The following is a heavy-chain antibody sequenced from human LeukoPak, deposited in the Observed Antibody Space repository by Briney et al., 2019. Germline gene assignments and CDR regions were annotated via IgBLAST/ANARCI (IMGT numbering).Heavy chain of an antibody. CDR3: ARAPLRFLEWLSSGDYYYYYMDV. J-gene: IGHJ6*03. D-gene: IGHD3-3*01. CDR2: IYYSGST. CDR1: GGSISSYY. Sequence: SETLSLTCTVSGGSISSYYWSWIRQPPGKGLEWIGYIYYSGSTNYNPSLKSRVTISVDTSKNQFSLKLSSVTAADTAVYYCARAPLRFLEWLSSGDYYYYYMDVWGKGTTVTVSS. V-gene: IGHV4-59*08.